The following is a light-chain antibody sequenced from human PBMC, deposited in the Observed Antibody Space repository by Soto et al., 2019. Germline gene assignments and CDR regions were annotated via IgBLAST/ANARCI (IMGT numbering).Light chain of an antibody. CDR1: QSISSW. CDR2: DGS. V-gene: IGKV1-5*01. CDR3: QHYNTFWT. Sequence: DIPMTQSPSTLSASVGDRVTITCRASQSISSWLAWYQQKPGKAPKLLIYDGSSFESGVPSRFSGSGSGTEFTLTISSLQPDDSATYYCQHYNTFWTFGPGTKVDIK. J-gene: IGKJ1*01.